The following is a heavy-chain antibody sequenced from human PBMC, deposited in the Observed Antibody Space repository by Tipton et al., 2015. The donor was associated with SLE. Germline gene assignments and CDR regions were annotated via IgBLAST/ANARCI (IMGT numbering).Heavy chain of an antibody. J-gene: IGHJ6*02. CDR3: ARQRLRLLSPLDA. CDR2: VCNSVST. Sequence: LRLSCTVSGASVSSFCWNWIRQSPGKGLEWIACVCNSVSTNYDPSLKCRGTISVDTSKNHFSLELTSVTAADTAVYYCARQRLRLLSPLDAWGQGTTVTVS. D-gene: IGHD3-10*01. V-gene: IGHV4-59*08. CDR1: GASVSSFC.